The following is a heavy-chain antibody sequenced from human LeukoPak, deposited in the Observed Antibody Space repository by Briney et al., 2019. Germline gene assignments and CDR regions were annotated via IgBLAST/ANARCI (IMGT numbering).Heavy chain of an antibody. CDR2: ISSSGSTI. V-gene: IGHV3-48*03. CDR3: ARESSSSWSSNFDY. CDR1: GFTFSSYE. J-gene: IGHJ4*02. Sequence: GGSLRLSCAASGFTFSSYEMNWVRQAPGKGLEWVSYISSSGSTIYYADSVKGRFTISRDNAKNSLYLQMNSLRAEDTAVYYCARESSSSWSSNFDYWGQGTLVTVSS. D-gene: IGHD6-13*01.